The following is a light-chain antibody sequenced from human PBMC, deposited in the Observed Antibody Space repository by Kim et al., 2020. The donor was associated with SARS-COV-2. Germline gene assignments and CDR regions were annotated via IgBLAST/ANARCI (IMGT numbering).Light chain of an antibody. Sequence: SSELTQDPAVSVALGQTVRVTCQGESLRAYYASWYQQKPGQAPLLVTYGKNNRPSGIPDRFSGSKSGTTASLTITGAQAEDEADYYCNSRDITGNEINFGGGTQLTVL. J-gene: IGLJ2*01. V-gene: IGLV3-19*01. CDR2: GKN. CDR3: NSRDITGNEIN. CDR1: SLRAYY.